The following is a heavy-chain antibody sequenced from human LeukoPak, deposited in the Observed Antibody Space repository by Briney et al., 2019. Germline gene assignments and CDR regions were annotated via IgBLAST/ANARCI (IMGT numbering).Heavy chain of an antibody. V-gene: IGHV4-59*08. CDR3: ARGAGAGYNLQPFDY. Sequence: SETLSLTCAVSGGSISSYYWSWIRQPPGKGLEWIGYIYYSGSTKYNPSLKSRVSISVDTSKNQFSLKLSSVTAADTAVYYCARGAGAGYNLQPFDYWGQGTLVTVSS. J-gene: IGHJ4*02. CDR1: GGSISSYY. CDR2: IYYSGST. D-gene: IGHD5-24*01.